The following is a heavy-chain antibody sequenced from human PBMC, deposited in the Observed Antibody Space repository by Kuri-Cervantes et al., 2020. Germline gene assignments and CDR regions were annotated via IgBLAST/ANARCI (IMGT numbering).Heavy chain of an antibody. CDR3: AKDMLWLSHDYGDLDAFDI. Sequence: GGSLRLSCAASGFTFSTYAMNWVRQAPGKGLEWVSGISGSGGNTYYADSVKGRFTISRDNSKNTLYLQMNSLTAEDTAVYYCAKDMLWLSHDYGDLDAFDIWGQGTMVTVSS. V-gene: IGHV3-23*01. J-gene: IGHJ3*02. CDR2: ISGSGGNT. CDR1: GFTFSTYA. D-gene: IGHD4-17*01.